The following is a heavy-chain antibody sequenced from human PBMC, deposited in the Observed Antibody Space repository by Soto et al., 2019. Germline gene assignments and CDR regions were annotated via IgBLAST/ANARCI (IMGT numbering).Heavy chain of an antibody. Sequence: SQTLSLTCAISGDSVSSNSAAWNWIRQSPSRGLEWLGRTYYRSKWYNDYAVSVKSRITINPDTSKNQFSLQLNSVTPEDTAVYYCASGIVVVPAAIGDYYYYMDVWGKGTTVTVSS. V-gene: IGHV6-1*01. D-gene: IGHD2-2*01. J-gene: IGHJ6*03. CDR3: ASGIVVVPAAIGDYYYYMDV. CDR2: TYYRSKWYN. CDR1: GDSVSSNSAA.